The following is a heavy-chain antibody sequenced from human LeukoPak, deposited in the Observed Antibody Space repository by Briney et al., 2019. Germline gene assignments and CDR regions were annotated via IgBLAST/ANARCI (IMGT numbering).Heavy chain of an antibody. CDR2: INPSGGST. V-gene: IGHV1-46*01. D-gene: IGHD6-13*01. J-gene: IGHJ4*02. CDR3: ASDIAAAGRLDY. Sequence: ASVKVSCKASGYTFTSYYMHWVRQAPGQGLEWMGIINPSGGSTSYAQKFQGRVTITRDTSTSTVYMELSSLRSEDTAVYYCASDIAAAGRLDYWGQGTLVTVSS. CDR1: GYTFTSYY.